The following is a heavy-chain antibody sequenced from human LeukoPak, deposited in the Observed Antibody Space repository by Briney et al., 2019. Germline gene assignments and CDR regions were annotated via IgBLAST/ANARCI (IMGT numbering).Heavy chain of an antibody. J-gene: IGHJ4*02. CDR3: ANEDYDSSGYYLT. CDR1: GFTFSSYA. CDR2: ISGSGGST. Sequence: GGSLRLSCAASGFTFSSYAMSWVRQAPGKGLEWVSAISGSGGSTYYADSVKGRFAISRDNSKNTLYLQMNSLRAEDTAVYYCANEDYDSSGYYLTWGQGTLVTVSS. D-gene: IGHD3-22*01. V-gene: IGHV3-23*01.